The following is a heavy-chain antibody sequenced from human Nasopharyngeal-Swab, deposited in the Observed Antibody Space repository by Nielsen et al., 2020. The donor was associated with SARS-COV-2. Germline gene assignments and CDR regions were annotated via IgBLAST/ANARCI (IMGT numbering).Heavy chain of an antibody. CDR2: IYYNGST. J-gene: IGHJ6*02. D-gene: IGHD1-26*01. V-gene: IGHV4-61*01. Sequence: SETLSLTCTVSGGSVSSGSYYWSWIRQPPGKGLEWIGYIYYNGSTNYNPSLKSRVTISVDTSKNQFSLKLSSVTAADTAVYYCARLVGATDYYYYGMDVWGQGTTVTVSS. CDR3: ARLVGATDYYYYGMDV. CDR1: GGSVSSGSYY.